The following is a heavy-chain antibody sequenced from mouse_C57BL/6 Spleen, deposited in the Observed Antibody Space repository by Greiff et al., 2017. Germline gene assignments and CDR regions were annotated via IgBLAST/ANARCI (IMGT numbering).Heavy chain of an antibody. V-gene: IGHV3-6*01. CDR1: GYSITSGYY. Sequence: EVQLQESGPGLVKPSQSLSLTCSVTGYSITSGYYWNWIRQFPGNKLEWMGYISYDGSNNYNPSLKNRISITRDTSKNQFFLKLNSVTTEDTATXYCAENPGAMDYWGQGTSVTVSS. CDR3: AENPGAMDY. J-gene: IGHJ4*01. CDR2: ISYDGSN.